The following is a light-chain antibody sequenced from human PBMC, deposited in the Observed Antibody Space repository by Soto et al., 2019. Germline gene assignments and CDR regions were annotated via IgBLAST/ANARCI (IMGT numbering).Light chain of an antibody. CDR2: RGN. CDR3: VAWDDSLSGYV. V-gene: IGLV1-47*01. J-gene: IGLJ1*01. Sequence: QAVVTQPPSVSGTPGQRVNISCSGSSSNIGRDYVYWYQQFPGTAPKLLIYRGNQRPSGVPDRFSGSKSGTSASLAISGLRPDDESDYYCVAWDDSLSGYVFGTGTKLTVL. CDR1: SSNIGRDY.